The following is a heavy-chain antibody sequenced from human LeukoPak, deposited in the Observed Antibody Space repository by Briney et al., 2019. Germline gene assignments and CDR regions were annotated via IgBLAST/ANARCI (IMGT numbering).Heavy chain of an antibody. CDR2: IKQDGSEK. D-gene: IGHD3-22*01. V-gene: IGHV3-7*01. CDR3: ARVLPPYDSSGSTEYYFDY. J-gene: IGHJ4*02. Sequence: GGSLRLSCAASGFTFSSYWMSWVRQAPGKGLEWVANIKQDGSEKYYVDSVKGRFTISRDNAKNSLYLQMNSLRAEDTAVYYCARVLPPYDSSGSTEYYFDYWGQGTLVTVSS. CDR1: GFTFSSYW.